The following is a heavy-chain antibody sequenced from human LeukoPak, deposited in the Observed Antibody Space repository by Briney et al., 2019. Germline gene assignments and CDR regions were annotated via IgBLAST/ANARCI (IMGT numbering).Heavy chain of an antibody. V-gene: IGHV4-59*12. Sequence: SETLSLTCTVSGGSISSYYWSWIRQPPGKGLEWVGYIYHSGNTYYNPSLKSRVTVSVDRSKNQFSLNLRSVTAADTAVYYCASGLAAAGTPIYYYYMDVWGNGATVTVSS. CDR2: IYHSGNT. D-gene: IGHD6-13*01. J-gene: IGHJ6*03. CDR1: GGSISSYY. CDR3: ASGLAAAGTPIYYYYMDV.